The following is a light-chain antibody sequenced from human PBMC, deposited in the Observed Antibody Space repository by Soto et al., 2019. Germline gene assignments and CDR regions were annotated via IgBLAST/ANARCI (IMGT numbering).Light chain of an antibody. Sequence: DIQMTQSPSTLSASVGDRVTIACRASQSISSWLAWYQQKPGKAPKLLIYDASNLESGVPSRFSGSGSGTEFTLTISSLQPDDFATYYCQQYNSYPTFGQGTKVDNK. CDR1: QSISSW. CDR3: QQYNSYPT. V-gene: IGKV1-5*01. J-gene: IGKJ1*01. CDR2: DAS.